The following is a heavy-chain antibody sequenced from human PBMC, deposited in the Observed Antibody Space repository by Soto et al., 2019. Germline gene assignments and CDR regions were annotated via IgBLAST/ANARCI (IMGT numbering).Heavy chain of an antibody. CDR3: ARGHCTNGVCYQDYYGMDV. CDR1: GGSFSGYY. V-gene: IGHV4-34*01. CDR2: INHSGST. Sequence: QVQLQQWGAGLLKPSETLSLTCAVYGGSFSGYYWSWIRQPPGKGLEWIGEINHSGSTNYNPSLKRRVTISVDTSKNQFSLKLSSVTAADTAVYYCARGHCTNGVCYQDYYGMDVWGQGTTVTVSS. J-gene: IGHJ6*02. D-gene: IGHD2-8*01.